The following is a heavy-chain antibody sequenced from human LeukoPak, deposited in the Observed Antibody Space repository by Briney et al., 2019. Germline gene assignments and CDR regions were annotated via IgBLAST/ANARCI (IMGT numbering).Heavy chain of an antibody. Sequence: LSETLSLTRAVSVGSISSYYRSWVRQPAAKGLEWIGRIYTSVSTNYNPPLKSRVTMSVDTSKNQFSLKLSSVTPTDTAVYYCARLRFGEPNWFDPWGQGTLVTVSS. D-gene: IGHD3-10*01. CDR2: IYTSVST. CDR3: ARLRFGEPNWFDP. V-gene: IGHV4-4*07. J-gene: IGHJ5*02. CDR1: VGSISSYY.